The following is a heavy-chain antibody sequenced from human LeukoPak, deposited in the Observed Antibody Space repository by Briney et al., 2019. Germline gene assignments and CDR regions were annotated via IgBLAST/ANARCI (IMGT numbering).Heavy chain of an antibody. Sequence: PGRSLRLSCAASGFTFSSYAMHWVRQAPGKGLEWVAVISYDGSNKYYADSVKGRFTISRDNSKNTLYLQMNSLRAEDTAVYYCARGAADDAFDIWGQGTMVTVSS. CDR2: ISYDGSNK. CDR1: GFTFSSYA. V-gene: IGHV3-30-3*01. J-gene: IGHJ3*02. CDR3: ARGAADDAFDI. D-gene: IGHD6-13*01.